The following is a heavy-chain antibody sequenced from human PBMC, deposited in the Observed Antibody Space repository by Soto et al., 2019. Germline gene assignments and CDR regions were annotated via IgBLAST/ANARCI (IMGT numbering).Heavy chain of an antibody. CDR1: GFTFGNYA. J-gene: IGHJ3*01. V-gene: IGHV3-23*01. CDR2: ISDPGTST. D-gene: IGHD2-21*02. Sequence: PGGSPRLSCAASGFTFGNYAMNWGRQAPGKGLEWISSISDPGTSTYYANSVKGRFSMSRDNSKNTLFLQMNRLRADDTAVYFCAKSLVTPSDAFDLWGRGTLVTV. CDR3: AKSLVTPSDAFDL.